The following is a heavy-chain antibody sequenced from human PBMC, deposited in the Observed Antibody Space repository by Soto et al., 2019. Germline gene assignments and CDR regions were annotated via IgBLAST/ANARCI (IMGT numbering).Heavy chain of an antibody. CDR2: ISGSGGST. D-gene: IGHD6-19*01. CDR3: AKDLGYSSGWSTIFDY. CDR1: GFTFSSYA. V-gene: IGHV3-23*01. Sequence: GGSLRLSCAASGFTFSSYAMSWVRQAPGKGLEWVSAISGSGGSTYYADSVKDRFTISRDNSKNTLYLQMNSLRAEDTAVYYCAKDLGYSSGWSTIFDYWGQGTLVTVSS. J-gene: IGHJ4*02.